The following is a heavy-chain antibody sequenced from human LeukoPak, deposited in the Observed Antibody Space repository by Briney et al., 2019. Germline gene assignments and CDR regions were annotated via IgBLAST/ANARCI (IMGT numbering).Heavy chain of an antibody. CDR3: ARSRLYSSSWYYFDY. Sequence: SETLSLTCAVSGYSISSGYYCGWIRQPPGKGLEWIGSIYYSGSTYYNPSLKSRVTISVDTSKNQFSLKLSSVTAADTAVYYCARSRLYSSSWYYFDYWGQGTLVTVSS. CDR2: IYYSGST. V-gene: IGHV4-38-2*01. CDR1: GYSISSGYY. J-gene: IGHJ4*02. D-gene: IGHD6-13*01.